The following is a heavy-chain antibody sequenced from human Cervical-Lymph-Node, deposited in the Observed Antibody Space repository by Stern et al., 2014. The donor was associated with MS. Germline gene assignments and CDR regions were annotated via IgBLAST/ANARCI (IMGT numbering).Heavy chain of an antibody. CDR2: IVTLFGKP. Sequence: VHLVESGADVKKPGSSVKGSCKASGGTFSNYATSWVRQAPGQGLEWMGGIVTLFGKPNYAQKFQGRVTITADESTSTAYMDLSSLRSEDTAVYYCASPLTATSVPFGYYGMDVWGQGTTVTVS. J-gene: IGHJ6*02. D-gene: IGHD4-17*01. CDR1: GGTFSNYA. V-gene: IGHV1-69*01. CDR3: ASPLTATSVPFGYYGMDV.